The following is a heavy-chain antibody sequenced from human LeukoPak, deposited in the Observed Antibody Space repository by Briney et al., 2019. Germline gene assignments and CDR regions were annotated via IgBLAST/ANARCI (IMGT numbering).Heavy chain of an antibody. V-gene: IGHV3-7*05. CDR2: INLDGTDK. Sequence: GGSLRLSCAASGSTFSGSAMHWVRQASGKGLEWVANINLDGTDKRYVDSVKGRFTISRDNAKNSLYLQMNSLRAEDTAVYYCARNYGGNSGHWGQGTLVTVSS. D-gene: IGHD4-23*01. CDR1: GSTFSGSA. J-gene: IGHJ4*02. CDR3: ARNYGGNSGH.